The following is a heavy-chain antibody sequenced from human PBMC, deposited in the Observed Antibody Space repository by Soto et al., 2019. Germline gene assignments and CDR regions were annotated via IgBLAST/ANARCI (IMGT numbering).Heavy chain of an antibody. CDR2: IYYSGST. CDR1: GGSISSGGYY. V-gene: IGHV4-31*03. Sequence: QVQLQESGPGLVKPSQTLSLTCTVSGGSISSGGYYWSWIRQHPGKGLEWIGYIYYSGSTYYNPSLESRVTLSVDTSKNQYSLKLSSVTAADTAVYYCARARVDCSGGSCYFYYYYYMDVWGKGTTVTVSS. CDR3: ARARVDCSGGSCYFYYYYYMDV. D-gene: IGHD2-15*01. J-gene: IGHJ6*03.